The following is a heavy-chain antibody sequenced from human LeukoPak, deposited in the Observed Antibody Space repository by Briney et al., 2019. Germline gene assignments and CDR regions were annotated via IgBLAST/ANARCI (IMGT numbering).Heavy chain of an antibody. CDR1: GYSFTAYN. V-gene: IGHV1-2*02. D-gene: IGHD2-15*01. CDR3: VKEGQDGY. Sequence: GESLKISCKGSGYSFTAYNIHWVRQAPGQGLEWMGRDSPNSGGANYAEKFQGRVTMTRDTSITTAYLELSSLRSDDTAVYYCVKEGQDGYWGQGTLVTVSS. J-gene: IGHJ4*02. CDR2: DSPNSGGA.